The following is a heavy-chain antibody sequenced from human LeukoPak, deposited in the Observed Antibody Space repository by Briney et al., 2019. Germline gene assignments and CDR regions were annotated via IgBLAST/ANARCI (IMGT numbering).Heavy chain of an antibody. CDR2: ISSSSNYI. Sequence: GGSLRLSCAASGFTFSNYAMTWVRQAPGQGLEWVSFISSSSNYIYYTDSVKGRFTISRDNAKNSLFLQMNSLRAEDTAVYYCARGTPTTRDFDYWGQGTLVTVSS. D-gene: IGHD4-11*01. CDR1: GFTFSNYA. CDR3: ARGTPTTRDFDY. V-gene: IGHV3-21*01. J-gene: IGHJ4*02.